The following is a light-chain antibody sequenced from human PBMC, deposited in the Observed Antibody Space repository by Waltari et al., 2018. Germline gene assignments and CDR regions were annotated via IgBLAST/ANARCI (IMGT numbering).Light chain of an antibody. J-gene: IGKJ2*01. CDR1: QGISSN. V-gene: IGKV3-15*01. CDR2: GKS. Sequence: EIVMTQSPATLSMSPGETATLSCRASQGISSNLAWYQQNTGQAPRLLMYGKSTRASGFPAGFSGSGSGTEFTLTISSLQSEDFATYYCQQYDIWPYTFGQGTKLEIK. CDR3: QQYDIWPYT.